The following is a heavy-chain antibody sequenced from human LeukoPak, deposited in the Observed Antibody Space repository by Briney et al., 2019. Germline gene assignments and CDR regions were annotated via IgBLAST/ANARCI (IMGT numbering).Heavy chain of an antibody. Sequence: XSXXYYWXWXRQPPGKGLEWIGSIYYSGSTYYNPSLKSRVTISVDTSKNQFSLKLSSVTAADTAVYYCARLRYCSSTSCYFWFDPWGQGTLVTVSS. CDR3: ARLRYCSSTSCYFWFDP. V-gene: IGHV4-39*01. CDR2: IYYSGST. J-gene: IGHJ5*02. D-gene: IGHD2-2*01. CDR1: XSXXYY.